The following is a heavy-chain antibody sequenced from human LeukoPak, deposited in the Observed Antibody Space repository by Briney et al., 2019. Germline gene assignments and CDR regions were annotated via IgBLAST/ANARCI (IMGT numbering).Heavy chain of an antibody. Sequence: SETLSLTCAVSGYSISSGYYWGWIRQPPGKGLEWIGSIYHSGSTYYNLSLKSRVTISVDTSKNQFSLKLSSVTAADTAVYYCARQGITIFGVVIINYYYMDVWGKGTTVTVSS. D-gene: IGHD3-3*01. V-gene: IGHV4-38-2*01. J-gene: IGHJ6*03. CDR2: IYHSGST. CDR1: GYSISSGYY. CDR3: ARQGITIFGVVIINYYYMDV.